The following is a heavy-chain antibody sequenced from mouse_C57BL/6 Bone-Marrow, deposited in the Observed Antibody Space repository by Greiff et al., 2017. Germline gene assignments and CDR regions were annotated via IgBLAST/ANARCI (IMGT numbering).Heavy chain of an antibody. CDR1: GFNFSDYG. V-gene: IGHV5-17*01. J-gene: IGHJ3*01. CDR2: ISSGSSTI. Sequence: EVQLVGSGGGLVKPGGSLKLSCAASGFNFSDYGMDWVRQAPEKGLEWVAYISSGSSTIDYADTVKGRLTLSRDNAKNTRFLQMTSMRSEDTARYYGARHDCYFPAWFAYWCQGTLVTVSA. CDR3: ARHDCYFPAWFAY. D-gene: IGHD2-4*01.